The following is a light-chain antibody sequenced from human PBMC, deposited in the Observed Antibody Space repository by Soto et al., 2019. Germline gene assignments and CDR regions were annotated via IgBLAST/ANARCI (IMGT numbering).Light chain of an antibody. V-gene: IGKV1-39*01. CDR1: QSISSY. CDR2: AAS. J-gene: IGKJ2*01. CDR3: QQSYSTQYT. Sequence: DIQMTQSPSSLSASVGDRVTITCRASQSISSYLNWYQQKPGKAPKLLIYAASSLQSGVPPRFSGSGSGTDFTLTISSLQPEDFATYYCQQSYSTQYTFGQGTKVDIK.